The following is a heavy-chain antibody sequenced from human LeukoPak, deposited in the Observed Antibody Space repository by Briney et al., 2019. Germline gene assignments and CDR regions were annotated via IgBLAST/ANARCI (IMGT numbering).Heavy chain of an antibody. Sequence: SETLSLTCTVSAGSISRTSYFWGWIRQPPGKGLEWIGSIYYSKNTYYNPSLKSRVTISADTSKNQFSLTLGSVSATDAAVYYCVSPRGFSYGYFDYWGQGTLVTVSS. CDR2: IYYSKNT. D-gene: IGHD5-18*01. J-gene: IGHJ4*02. CDR1: AGSISRTSYF. CDR3: VSPRGFSYGYFDY. V-gene: IGHV4-39*01.